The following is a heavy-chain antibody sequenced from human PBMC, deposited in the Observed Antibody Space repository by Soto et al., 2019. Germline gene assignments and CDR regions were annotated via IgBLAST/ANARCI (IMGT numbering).Heavy chain of an antibody. D-gene: IGHD2-2*01. J-gene: IGHJ4*02. V-gene: IGHV1-18*01. CDR2: ISAHNGNT. Sequence: QVHLVQSGAEVKKPGASVKVSCKGSGYTFTSYGITWVRQAPGQGLEWMGWISAHNGNTNYAQKLQGRVTVTRDTSTSTAYMELRSVRSGDTAVYYCARGKYGDYWGQGARVTVSS. CDR3: ARGKYGDY. CDR1: GYTFTSYG.